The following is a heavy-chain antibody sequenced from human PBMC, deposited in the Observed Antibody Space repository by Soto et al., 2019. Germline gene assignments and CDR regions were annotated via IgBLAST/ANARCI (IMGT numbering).Heavy chain of an antibody. Sequence: QVQLVESGGGVVQPERSLRLSCAASGFTFSSYGMHWVRQAPGKGLEWVAVISYDGSNKYYVDSVKGRFTISRDNSKNTLYLQMNSLRAEDTGVYYCAKETMAGTDFYFYMDVWGKGTTVTVSS. J-gene: IGHJ6*03. D-gene: IGHD6-19*01. V-gene: IGHV3-30*18. CDR3: AKETMAGTDFYFYMDV. CDR2: ISYDGSNK. CDR1: GFTFSSYG.